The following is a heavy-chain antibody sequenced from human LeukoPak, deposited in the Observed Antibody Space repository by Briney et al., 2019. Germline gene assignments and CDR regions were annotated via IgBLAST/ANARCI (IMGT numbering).Heavy chain of an antibody. J-gene: IGHJ3*02. Sequence: SETLSLTCTVSGGSISSYYWSWIRQPPGKGLEWIGYIYYSGSTNYNPSLKSRVTISVDTSKNQFSLKLSSVTAADTAVYYCARDAAVPAVWNGAFDIWGQGTMVTVSS. CDR2: IYYSGST. V-gene: IGHV4-59*01. CDR3: ARDAAVPAVWNGAFDI. CDR1: GGSISSYY. D-gene: IGHD2-2*01.